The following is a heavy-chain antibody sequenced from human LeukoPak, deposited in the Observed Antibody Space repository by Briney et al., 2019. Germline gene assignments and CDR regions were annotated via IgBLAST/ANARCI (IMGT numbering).Heavy chain of an antibody. CDR2: ISTDGYTT. J-gene: IGHJ4*02. V-gene: IGHV3-74*01. Sequence: PGGSLRLSCAASGLAFSAYKMHWVRQAPRKGLVWVSRISTDGYTTDYADFVQGRFTASRDNTKNTWSLEMNSLRAEEPAVYYCVVGGSPGYWGQGTRSPSPQ. CDR1: GLAFSAYK. D-gene: IGHD2-15*01. CDR3: VVGGSPGY.